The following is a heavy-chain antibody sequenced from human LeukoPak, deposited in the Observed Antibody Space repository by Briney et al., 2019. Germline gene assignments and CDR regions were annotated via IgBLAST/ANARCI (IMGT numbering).Heavy chain of an antibody. D-gene: IGHD6-19*01. CDR3: ARDSPAYSSGWYHFDH. V-gene: IGHV4-4*07. Sequence: SETLSLTCTVSGGSISSYYWSWIRQPAGKGLEWIGRIYASGSTNYNPSLKSRVTMSVDTSKNQFSLKLTSVTAADTAMCYCARDSPAYSSGWYHFDHWGQGTLVTVSS. J-gene: IGHJ4*02. CDR1: GGSISSYY. CDR2: IYASGST.